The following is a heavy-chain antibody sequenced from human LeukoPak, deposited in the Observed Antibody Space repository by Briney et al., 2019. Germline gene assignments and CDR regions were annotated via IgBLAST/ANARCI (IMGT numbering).Heavy chain of an antibody. CDR3: ARTICGY. CDR1: GFTFINYW. CDR2: IKEDGSEK. V-gene: IGHV3-7*01. Sequence: LSGRSLRLSRAASGFTFINYWMSWVRPAPGKGLEWGANIKEDGSEKYYVDSVKGRFTISRDNAKNSLYLQMNSLSAEDRAVYYCARTICGYWGQGTLVTVSS. J-gene: IGHJ4*02. D-gene: IGHD3-10*02.